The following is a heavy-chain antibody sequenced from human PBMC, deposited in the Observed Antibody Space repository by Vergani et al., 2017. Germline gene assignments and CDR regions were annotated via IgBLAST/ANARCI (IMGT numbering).Heavy chain of an antibody. D-gene: IGHD3-10*01. CDR3: AKWGVPHWYFDL. CDR2: ISGSGGST. V-gene: IGHV3-23*01. Sequence: EVQLLESGGGLVQPGGSLRLSCAASGFTFSSYAMSWVRQARGKGLEWVSAISGSGGSTYYADSVKGRFTISRDNSKNTLYLQMNSLRAEDTAVYYCAKWGVPHWYFDLWGRGTLVTVSS. J-gene: IGHJ2*01. CDR1: GFTFSSYA.